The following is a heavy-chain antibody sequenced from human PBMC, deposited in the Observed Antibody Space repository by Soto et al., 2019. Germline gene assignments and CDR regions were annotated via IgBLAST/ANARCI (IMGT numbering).Heavy chain of an antibody. J-gene: IGHJ4*02. V-gene: IGHV1-69*13. CDR2: IIPIFGTA. D-gene: IGHD3-22*01. Sequence: SVKVSCKASGGTFSSYAISWVRQAPGQGLEWMGGIIPIFGTANYAQKFQGRVTITADESTSTAYMELSSLRSEDTAVYYCARSLYYDSSGYGSLFDYWGQGTLVNVSS. CDR3: ARSLYYDSSGYGSLFDY. CDR1: GGTFSSYA.